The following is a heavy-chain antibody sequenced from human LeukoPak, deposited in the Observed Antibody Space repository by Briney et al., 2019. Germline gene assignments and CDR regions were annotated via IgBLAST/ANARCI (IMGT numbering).Heavy chain of an antibody. Sequence: GESLKISCKGSGYSFTNYWIGWVRQMPGKGLEWMGIICPGGSDTRYSPSFQGQVTISADKSISTAYLQWSSLKASDTAMYYCARPHYDILTGYYYYYDMDVWGQGTTVTVSS. V-gene: IGHV5-51*01. J-gene: IGHJ6*02. CDR3: ARPHYDILTGYYYYYDMDV. CDR1: GYSFTNYW. D-gene: IGHD3-9*01. CDR2: ICPGGSDT.